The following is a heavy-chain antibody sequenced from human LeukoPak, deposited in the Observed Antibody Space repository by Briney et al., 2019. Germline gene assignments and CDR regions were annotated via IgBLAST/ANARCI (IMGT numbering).Heavy chain of an antibody. CDR1: GYTFTSYY. Sequence: ASVKVSCKASGYTFTSYYINWVRQAPGQGLEWMGWVSTYNGNTNYAQKFQGRVTMATDTSTSTTYLDLRSLKSGDTAVYYCVRAMNDYGDFVDVFDVWGQGTLVTVGS. CDR3: VRAMNDYGDFVDVFDV. V-gene: IGHV1-18*01. J-gene: IGHJ3*01. CDR2: VSTYNGNT. D-gene: IGHD4-17*01.